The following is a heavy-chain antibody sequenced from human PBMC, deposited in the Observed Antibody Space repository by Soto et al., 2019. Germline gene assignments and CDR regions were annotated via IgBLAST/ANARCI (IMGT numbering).Heavy chain of an antibody. CDR1: GGSINSYY. J-gene: IGHJ6*03. CDR2: IYFIGST. Sequence: SETLSLTCTVSGGSINSYYWSWIRQPPGKGLGRIGYIYFIGSTNYNPSLKSRVTISIDTSKNQFSLKLSSVTAADTAVYYCARERDYYFYMDVWGKGTTVTVSS. CDR3: ARERDYYFYMDV. V-gene: IGHV4-59*01.